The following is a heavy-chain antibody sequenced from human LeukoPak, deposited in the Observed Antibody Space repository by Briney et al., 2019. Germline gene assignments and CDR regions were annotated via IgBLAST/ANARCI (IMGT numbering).Heavy chain of an antibody. J-gene: IGHJ4*02. CDR1: GGSISSYY. V-gene: IGHV4-59*01. Sequence: SETLSLTCTVSGGSISSYYWSWIRQPPGKGLEWIGYIYYSGSTNYNPSLKSRVTISVDTSKNQFSLKLSSVTAADTAVYYCASSRPDYGGNNPLDYWGQGTLVTVSS. CDR3: ASSRPDYGGNNPLDY. CDR2: IYYSGST. D-gene: IGHD4-23*01.